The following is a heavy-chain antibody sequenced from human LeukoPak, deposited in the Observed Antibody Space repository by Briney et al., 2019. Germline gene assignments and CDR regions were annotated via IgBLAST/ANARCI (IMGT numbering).Heavy chain of an antibody. CDR3: ARVLRNCGSRYYFDY. CDR2: IYYSGST. J-gene: IGHJ4*02. CDR1: GGSISSYY. V-gene: IGHV4-59*01. Sequence: SETLSLTCTVSGGSISSYYWSWIRQPPGKVLEWIGYIYYSGSTNYNPSLKSRVTISVDTSKNQFSLKLSSVTAADTAVYYCARVLRNCGSRYYFDYWGQGTLVTVSS. D-gene: IGHD7-27*01.